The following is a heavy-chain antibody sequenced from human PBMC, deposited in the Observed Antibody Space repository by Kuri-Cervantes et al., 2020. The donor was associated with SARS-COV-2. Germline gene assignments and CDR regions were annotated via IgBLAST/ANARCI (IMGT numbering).Heavy chain of an antibody. CDR2: ISAYNGNT. CDR1: GYTFTSYG. V-gene: IGHV1-18*01. D-gene: IGHD3-3*01. J-gene: IGHJ6*03. Sequence: ASVKVSCKASGYTFTSYGISWVRQAPGQGLEWMGWISAYNGNTNYAQKLQGRVTMTTDTSTSTAYMELRSLRSDDTAVYYCAKDLRYYDFWSGYSGPAFYYYYYMDVWGKGTTVTVSS. CDR3: AKDLRYYDFWSGYSGPAFYYYYYMDV.